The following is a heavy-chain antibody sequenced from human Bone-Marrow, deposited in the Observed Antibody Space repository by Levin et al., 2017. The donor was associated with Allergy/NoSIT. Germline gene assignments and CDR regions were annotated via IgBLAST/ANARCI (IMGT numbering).Heavy chain of an antibody. J-gene: IGHJ4*02. CDR2: INPNGGGT. V-gene: IGHV1-2*02. CDR1: GYTFTGHY. Sequence: PVASVKVSCKASGYTFTGHYIHWVRQAPGQGLEWMGWINPNGGGTNYAQKFQDRVTMTRDTSISTAYMELTRLRSDDTAVFYCTRVRYYDTSGYYGFDYWGRGTLVTVSS. D-gene: IGHD3-22*01. CDR3: TRVRYYDTSGYYGFDY.